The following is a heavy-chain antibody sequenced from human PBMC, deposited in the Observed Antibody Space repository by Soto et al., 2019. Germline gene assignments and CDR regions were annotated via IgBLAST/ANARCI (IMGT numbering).Heavy chain of an antibody. CDR1: GFTFSSYG. D-gene: IGHD3-22*01. CDR3: ARDYYYDSSGYYYYDAFDI. CDR2: ISYDGSNK. J-gene: IGHJ3*02. Sequence: GGSLRLSCAASGFTFSSYGMHWVRQAPGKGLEWVAVISYDGSNKYYADSVKGRFTISRDNSKNTLYLQMNSLRAEDTAVYYCARDYYYDSSGYYYYDAFDIWGQGTMVTVSS. V-gene: IGHV3-30*03.